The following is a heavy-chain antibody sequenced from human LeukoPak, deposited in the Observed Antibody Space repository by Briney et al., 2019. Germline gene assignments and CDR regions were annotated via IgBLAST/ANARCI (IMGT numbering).Heavy chain of an antibody. Sequence: ASVKVSCKASGYTFTGYYMHWVRQAPGQGLEWMGWINPNSGGTNYAQKFQGWVTMTRDTSISTAYMELSRLRSDDTAVYYCARGDYYDSSGYYYHFDYWGQGTLVTVSS. D-gene: IGHD3-22*01. V-gene: IGHV1-2*04. CDR3: ARGDYYDSSGYYYHFDY. CDR2: INPNSGGT. CDR1: GYTFTGYY. J-gene: IGHJ4*02.